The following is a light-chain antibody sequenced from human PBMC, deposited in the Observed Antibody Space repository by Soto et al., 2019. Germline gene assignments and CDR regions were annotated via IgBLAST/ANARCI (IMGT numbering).Light chain of an antibody. CDR2: GNS. CDR1: SSNIGAGYD. CDR3: QSYDSSLSGSGV. Sequence: QSVLTQPPSVSGAPGQRVTISCTGSSSNIGAGYDVHWYQQLPGTAPKLLIYGNSNRPSGVPDRFSGSKSGTSASLAITGLQAEDEADYYCQSYDSSLSGSGVFGGGIKVTVL. J-gene: IGLJ2*01. V-gene: IGLV1-40*01.